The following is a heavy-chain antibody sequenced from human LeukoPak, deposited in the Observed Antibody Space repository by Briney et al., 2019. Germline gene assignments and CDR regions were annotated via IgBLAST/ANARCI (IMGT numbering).Heavy chain of an antibody. CDR1: RFIFSNYS. CDR2: ISRSSSHK. Sequence: GGSLRLSCAASRFIFSNYSMNWVRQAPGKGLEWVSSISRSSSHKYYAGSVKGRFTISRDNAKNSLYLQMNSLRAEDTAVYYCARVKEASAFDIWGQGAMVTVSS. CDR3: ARVKEASAFDI. V-gene: IGHV3-21*01. J-gene: IGHJ3*02. D-gene: IGHD5-12*01.